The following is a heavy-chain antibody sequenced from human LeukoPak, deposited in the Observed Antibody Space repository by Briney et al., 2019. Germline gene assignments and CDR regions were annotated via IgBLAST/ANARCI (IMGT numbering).Heavy chain of an antibody. CDR2: ISGSGGST. D-gene: IGHD6-13*01. CDR3: AKLTSYSSSWYRWFDP. J-gene: IGHJ5*02. CDR1: GFTFSSYA. V-gene: IGHV3-23*01. Sequence: GGSLRLSCAASGFTFSSYAMSWVRQAPGKGLEWVSAISGSGGSTYYADSVKGRFTISRDNSKNTLYLQMNSLRAEDTAVYYCAKLTSYSSSWYRWFDPWGQGTLVTVSS.